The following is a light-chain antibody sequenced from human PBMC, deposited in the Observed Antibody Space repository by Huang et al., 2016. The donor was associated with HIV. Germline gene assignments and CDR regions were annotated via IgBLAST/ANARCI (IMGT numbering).Light chain of an antibody. CDR2: AAS. CDR1: QVIGNS. V-gene: IGKV1-NL1*01. CDR3: QQYYLVPQT. J-gene: IGKJ2*01. Sequence: DVQMTQSPSSLSASVGDRVTITCRASQVIGNSLAWYQLEPGKAPKLLLHAASILENGVPSRFSGSKSGTDYILTISGLQPEDFGTYYCQQYYLVPQTFGQGTKLEIK.